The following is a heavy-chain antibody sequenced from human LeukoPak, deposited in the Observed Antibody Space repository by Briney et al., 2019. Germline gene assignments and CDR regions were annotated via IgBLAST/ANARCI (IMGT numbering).Heavy chain of an antibody. CDR2: IDPSDSYT. D-gene: IGHD3-3*01. J-gene: IGHJ6*02. Sequence: GESLKISCKGSGHSFTSYWISWVRQMPGKGLEWMGRIDPSDSYTNYSPSFQGHVTISADKSISTAYLQWSSLKASDTAMYYCAGHTRGPFGMDVWGQGTTVTVSS. V-gene: IGHV5-10-1*01. CDR1: GHSFTSYW. CDR3: AGHTRGPFGMDV.